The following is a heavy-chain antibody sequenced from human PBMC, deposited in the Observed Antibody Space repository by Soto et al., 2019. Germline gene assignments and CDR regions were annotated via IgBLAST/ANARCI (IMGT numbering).Heavy chain of an antibody. J-gene: IGHJ6*02. D-gene: IGHD6-13*01. V-gene: IGHV1-8*01. CDR1: GYTFTSYD. CDR3: SRRGSSSSLYYYYYYGMDV. CDR2: MNPNSGNT. Sequence: QVQLVQSGAEVKKPGASVKVSCKASGYTFTSYDINWVRQATGQGLEWMGWMNPNSGNTGYAQKFQGRVTMTRNTSISTAYMELSSLRSEDTAVYYCSRRGSSSSLYYYYYYGMDVWGQGTTVTVSS.